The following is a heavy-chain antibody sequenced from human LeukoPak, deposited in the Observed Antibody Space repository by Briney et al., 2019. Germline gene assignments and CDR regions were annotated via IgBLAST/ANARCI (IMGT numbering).Heavy chain of an antibody. CDR1: GFTFSNYW. CDR2: IKEDGSDT. V-gene: IGHV3-7*04. CDR3: ARDQWRLFDY. D-gene: IGHD2-21*02. Sequence: GGSLSLSCAASGFTFSNYWMSWVRQAPGKGLEWVANIKEDGSDTYFVDSVRGRFTISRDNAKNLLFLHMNSLRGEDTAVYYCARDQWRLFDYWGQGTLVTVSS. J-gene: IGHJ4*02.